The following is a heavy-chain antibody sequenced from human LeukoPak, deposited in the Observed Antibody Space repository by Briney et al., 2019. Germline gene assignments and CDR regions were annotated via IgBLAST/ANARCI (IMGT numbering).Heavy chain of an antibody. D-gene: IGHD5-12*01. Sequence: PGGSLRLSCAASGVTVSSDYMSWVRQVPGKGLEWVSVIYSGGSTYYADSVKGRFTISRDNSKNTLYLQMNSLRAEDTAVYYCTRDSGYNAFDIWGQGTMVTVSS. CDR2: IYSGGST. CDR1: GVTVSSDY. J-gene: IGHJ3*02. V-gene: IGHV3-66*01. CDR3: TRDSGYNAFDI.